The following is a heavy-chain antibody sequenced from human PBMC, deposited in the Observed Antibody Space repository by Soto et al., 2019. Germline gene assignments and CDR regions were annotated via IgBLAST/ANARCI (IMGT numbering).Heavy chain of an antibody. V-gene: IGHV1-69-2*01. Sequence: GASVKVSCKVSGYTFTDNYIHWVQQVPGKGLEWMGLVDPEDGQTAYAEKFQGRVTLSADTSTDTAYMQLSGLKSGDTAVYYCAIRRAYRNSWYYFDSWGQGALVTVSS. CDR1: GYTFTDNY. CDR3: AIRRAYRNSWYYFDS. J-gene: IGHJ4*02. D-gene: IGHD1-26*01. CDR2: VDPEDGQT.